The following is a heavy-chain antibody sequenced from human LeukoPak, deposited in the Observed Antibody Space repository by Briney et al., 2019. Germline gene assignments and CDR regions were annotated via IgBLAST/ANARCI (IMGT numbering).Heavy chain of an antibody. J-gene: IGHJ4*02. Sequence: SQTLSLTCTVSGYSISSGYYWGWIRQPPGKGLEWIGSIYHSGSTYYNPSLKSRVTISVDTSKNQFSLKLSSVTAADTAVYYCARVKSPGVYSSSPFDYWGQGTLVTVSS. CDR3: ARVKSPGVYSSSPFDY. D-gene: IGHD6-13*01. V-gene: IGHV4-38-2*02. CDR1: GYSISSGYY. CDR2: IYHSGST.